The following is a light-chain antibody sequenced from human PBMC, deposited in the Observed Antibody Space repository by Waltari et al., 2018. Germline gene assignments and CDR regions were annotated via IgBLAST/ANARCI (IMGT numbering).Light chain of an antibody. CDR3: QHYVRLPAT. Sequence: VLTQSPGTLSLSPGERATLACRASQSVGTSLAWYQQKPGQAPRLLIYGASRRASGIPDRFSGSGSGTGFSLTISRLEPEDFAVYYCQHYVRLPATFGQGTKVEI. CDR1: QSVGTS. CDR2: GAS. J-gene: IGKJ1*01. V-gene: IGKV3-20*01.